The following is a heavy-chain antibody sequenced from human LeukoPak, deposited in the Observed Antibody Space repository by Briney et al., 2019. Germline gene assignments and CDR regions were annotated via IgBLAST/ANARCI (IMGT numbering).Heavy chain of an antibody. Sequence: TSETLSLTCTVSGGSISSYYWSWIRQPAGKGLEWIGRIYTSGSTNYNPSLKSRVTMSVDTSKNQFSLKLSSVTAADTAVYYCARDRSYYYDSSGYYFDYWGQGTLVTVSS. CDR2: IYTSGST. CDR3: ARDRSYYYDSSGYYFDY. D-gene: IGHD3-22*01. CDR1: GGSISSYY. V-gene: IGHV4-4*07. J-gene: IGHJ4*02.